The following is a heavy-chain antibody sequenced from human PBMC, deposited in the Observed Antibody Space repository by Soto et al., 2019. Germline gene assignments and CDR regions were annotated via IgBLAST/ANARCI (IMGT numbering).Heavy chain of an antibody. CDR2: IIPMSATP. CDR3: ATNSGGYNYIAIY. D-gene: IGHD5-12*01. Sequence: QVQLVQSGTEVKEPGSSVKVSCRASGATFRSHAFTWVRQAPGQGLELMGGIIPMSATPFDTQTFQARFTITADDSASTVYMAVICVRSEDTAVDYCATNSGGYNYIAIYWGQGTLVTVSS. J-gene: IGHJ4*02. CDR1: GATFRSHA. V-gene: IGHV1-69*12.